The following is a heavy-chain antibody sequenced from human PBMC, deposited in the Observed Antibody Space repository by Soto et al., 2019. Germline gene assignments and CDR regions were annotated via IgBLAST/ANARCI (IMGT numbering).Heavy chain of an antibody. CDR2: IYYSGST. CDR3: ARDIVVVPAATLPYNWFDP. V-gene: IGHV4-31*03. D-gene: IGHD2-2*01. Sequence: LTCTVSGGSISSGGYYWSWIRQHPGKGLEWIGYIYYSGSTYYNPSLKSRVTISVDTSKNQFSLKLSSVTAADTAVYYCARDIVVVPAATLPYNWFDPWGQGTLVTVSS. J-gene: IGHJ5*02. CDR1: GGSISSGGYY.